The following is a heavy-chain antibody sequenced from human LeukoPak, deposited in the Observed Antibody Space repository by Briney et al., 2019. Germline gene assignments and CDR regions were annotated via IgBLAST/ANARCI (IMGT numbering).Heavy chain of an antibody. V-gene: IGHV4-30-4*08. CDR2: IYYSGST. CDR1: GGSISSGDYY. CDR3: ARGDGGYRHYFDY. D-gene: IGHD4-17*01. J-gene: IGHJ4*02. Sequence: SQTLSLTCTVSGGSISSGDYYWSWIRQPPGKGLEWIGYIYYSGSTYYNPSLKSRVTISVDTSKNQFSLKLSSVTAADTAVYYCARGDGGYRHYFDYWGQGTLVTVSS.